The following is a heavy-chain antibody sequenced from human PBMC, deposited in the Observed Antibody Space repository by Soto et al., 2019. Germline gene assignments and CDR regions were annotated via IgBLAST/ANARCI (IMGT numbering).Heavy chain of an antibody. CDR3: ARETQTMIVSGYDP. J-gene: IGHJ5*02. CDR2: MYYSGST. D-gene: IGHD3-22*01. V-gene: IGHV4-59*01. Sequence: CENLSLTCNDSGGSISRYYWSWIRLPPGKGLEWIGYMYYSGSTNYTPSLKSRVTISVDTSKNQFSLKLSSVTAADTAVYYCARETQTMIVSGYDPWGQATLVTVSS. CDR1: GGSISRYY.